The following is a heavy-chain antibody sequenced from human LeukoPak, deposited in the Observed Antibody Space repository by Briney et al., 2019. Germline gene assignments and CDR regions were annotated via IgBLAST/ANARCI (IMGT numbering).Heavy chain of an antibody. J-gene: IGHJ4*02. D-gene: IGHD3-22*01. CDR3: ARAPREYYYDSSGPPDY. CDR2: INPNSGGT. V-gene: IGHV1-2*02. CDR1: GYTFTGYY. Sequence: ASVKVSCKASGYTFTGYYMHWVRRAPGQGLEWMGWINPNSGGTNYAQKFQGRVTMTRDTSISTAYMELSRLRSDDTAVYYCARAPREYYYDSSGPPDYWGQGTLVTVSS.